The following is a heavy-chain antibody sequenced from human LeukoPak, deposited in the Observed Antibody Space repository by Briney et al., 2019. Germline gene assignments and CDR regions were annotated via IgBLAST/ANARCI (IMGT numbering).Heavy chain of an antibody. CDR1: GGTFSSYT. D-gene: IGHD4-17*01. CDR2: INPNTGGT. V-gene: IGHV1-2*06. CDR3: ARDEGSHYGDDFDC. J-gene: IGHJ4*02. Sequence: ASVKVSCKASGGTFSSYTISWVRQAPGQGLEWMGRINPNTGGTNYAQNFTGRVTMTRDTSISKAYMDLSRLRSDDTAVYYCARDEGSHYGDDFDCWGQGTLVTVSS.